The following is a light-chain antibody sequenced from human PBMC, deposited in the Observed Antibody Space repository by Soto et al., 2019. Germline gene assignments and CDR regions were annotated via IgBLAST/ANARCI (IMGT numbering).Light chain of an antibody. CDR1: QSVSSY. J-gene: IGKJ1*01. CDR2: DAS. V-gene: IGKV3-11*01. Sequence: EIVLTQSPATLSLSPGERATPSCRASQSVSSYLAWYQQKPGQAPRLLIYDASNRATGIPARFSGSGSGTEFTLTISSLEPEDFAVYYCQQRSNWPPETFGQGTKVEIK. CDR3: QQRSNWPPET.